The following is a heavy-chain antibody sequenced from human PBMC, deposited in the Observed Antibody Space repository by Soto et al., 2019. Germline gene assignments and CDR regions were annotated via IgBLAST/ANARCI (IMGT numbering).Heavy chain of an antibody. CDR3: ARERRIVVPRDIQH. CDR1: GFTFSSYA. J-gene: IGHJ1*01. Sequence: EVQLLESGGGLVQVGGSLRLSCEASGFTFSSYAMSWVRQAPGKGLEWVSGISGSGDNTFYADSVKGRFTISKDSSKSTLYLQMSSLRAEDTAVYYCARERRIVVPRDIQHWGQGTLVTVSS. D-gene: IGHD3-22*01. CDR2: ISGSGDNT. V-gene: IGHV3-23*01.